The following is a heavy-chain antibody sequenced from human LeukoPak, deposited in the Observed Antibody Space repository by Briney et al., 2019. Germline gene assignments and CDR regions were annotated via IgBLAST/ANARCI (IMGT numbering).Heavy chain of an antibody. CDR2: ISGSGGST. CDR3: AKGRYCSGGSCYSGDY. CDR1: GFTFSSYA. J-gene: IGHJ4*02. Sequence: PGGSLRLSCAASGFTFSSYAMSWVRQAPGKGLEWVSAISGSGGSTYYADSVKGRFTISRDNSKNTLYLQMNSLRAEDTAVYYCAKGRYCSGGSCYSGDYWGQGTLVTVSS. D-gene: IGHD2-15*01. V-gene: IGHV3-23*01.